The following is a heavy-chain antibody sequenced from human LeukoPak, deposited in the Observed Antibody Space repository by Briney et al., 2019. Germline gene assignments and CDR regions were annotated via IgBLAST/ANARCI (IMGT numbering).Heavy chain of an antibody. CDR2: IYSGGRT. J-gene: IGHJ3*02. CDR3: ARGLGRELDGAFDI. V-gene: IGHV3-53*01. D-gene: IGHD3-10*01. Sequence: GGSLRLSCAASGFIVSSNYMSWVRQAPGKGLEWVSVIYSGGRTYYADSVKGRFAISRDNSRNTLYLQMNSLRAEDTAVYYCARGLGRELDGAFDIWGQGTMVTVSS. CDR1: GFIVSSNY.